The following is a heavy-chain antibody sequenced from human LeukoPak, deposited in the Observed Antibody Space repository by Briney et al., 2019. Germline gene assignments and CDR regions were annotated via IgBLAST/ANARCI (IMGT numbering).Heavy chain of an antibody. CDR1: GGSISSGDYY. CDR3: ARGTVPNAFDI. J-gene: IGHJ3*02. Sequence: SETLSLTCTVSGGSISSGDYYWSWIRQPPGKGLEWIGYIYYSGSTYYNPSLKSRVTISVDTSRNQFSLKLSSVTAADTAVYFCARGTVPNAFDIWGQGTMVTDS. D-gene: IGHD1/OR15-1a*01. V-gene: IGHV4-30-4*08. CDR2: IYYSGST.